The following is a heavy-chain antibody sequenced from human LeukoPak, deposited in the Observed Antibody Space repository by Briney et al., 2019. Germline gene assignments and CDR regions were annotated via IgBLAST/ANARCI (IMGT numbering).Heavy chain of an antibody. V-gene: IGHV3-23*01. J-gene: IGHJ4*02. CDR2: ITISGATT. Sequence: GGSLRLSCAASGFTFSSYAMSWVRQAPGKGLEWVSSITISGATTYYADSVKGRLTISRDNSKTTLYLQMNSLRAEDTAVYYWATYGSGSYYRKAFDYWGQGTLVTVSS. CDR1: GFTFSSYA. D-gene: IGHD3-10*01. CDR3: ATYGSGSYYRKAFDY.